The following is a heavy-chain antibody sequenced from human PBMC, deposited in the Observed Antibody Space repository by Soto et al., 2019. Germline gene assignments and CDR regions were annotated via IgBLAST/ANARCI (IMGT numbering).Heavy chain of an antibody. Sequence: GEALKISCKGSVYSFTSYWIGWVRQMPGKGLEWMGIIYPGDSDTRYSPSFQGQVTISADKSISTAYLQWSSLKSSDTAMYYCARPPFFYGDYAQLDCDAYDIWGQGTMVTVSS. CDR2: IYPGDSDT. J-gene: IGHJ3*02. CDR3: ARPPFFYGDYAQLDCDAYDI. D-gene: IGHD4-17*01. CDR1: VYSFTSYW. V-gene: IGHV5-51*01.